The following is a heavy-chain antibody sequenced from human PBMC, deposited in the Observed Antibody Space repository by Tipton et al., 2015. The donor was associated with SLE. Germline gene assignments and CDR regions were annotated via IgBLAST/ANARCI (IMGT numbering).Heavy chain of an antibody. V-gene: IGHV1-18*01. D-gene: IGHD4/OR15-4a*01. CDR2: ISPYNGYT. Sequence: QLVQSGAEVKKPGASVKVSCKASGYTFTNYGIIWVRQAPGQGLQWVGWISPYNGYTYYAQNLQGRVTMTTDTSTSTAYMELTSLKSDDTAMYYCARIDYGGYDYRYYTMDVWGQGTTVTVSS. CDR3: ARIDYGGYDYRYYTMDV. CDR1: GYTFTNYG. J-gene: IGHJ6*02.